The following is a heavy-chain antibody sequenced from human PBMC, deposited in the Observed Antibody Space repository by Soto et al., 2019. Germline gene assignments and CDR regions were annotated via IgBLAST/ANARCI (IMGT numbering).Heavy chain of an antibody. CDR1: GGTFSSYT. J-gene: IGHJ5*02. V-gene: IGHV1-69*04. CDR3: AREVGYCSGGSCYGLDEHNWFDP. D-gene: IGHD2-15*01. CDR2: ITPILGIA. Sequence: ASVKVSCKASGGTFSSYTISWVRQAPGQGLEWMGRITPILGIANYAQKFQGRVTITADKSTSTAYMELSSLRSEDTAVYYCAREVGYCSGGSCYGLDEHNWFDPWGQGTLVTVSS.